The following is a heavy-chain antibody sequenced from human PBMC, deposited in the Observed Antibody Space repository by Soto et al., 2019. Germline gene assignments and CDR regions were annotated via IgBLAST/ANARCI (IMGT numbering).Heavy chain of an antibody. CDR3: ARRTVISGPLQSQRRYYFDY. J-gene: IGHJ4*02. D-gene: IGHD3-22*01. CDR2: IYYSGST. V-gene: IGHV4-31*03. CDR1: GGSISSGGYY. Sequence: QVQLQESGPGLVKPSQTLSLTCTVSGGSISSGGYYWSWIRQHPGKGLGWIGYIYYSGSTYYNPAIKSRVTKSVDTSNNQFSLKLSSVTAADTAVYYCARRTVISGPLQSQRRYYFDYWGQGTLVTVSS.